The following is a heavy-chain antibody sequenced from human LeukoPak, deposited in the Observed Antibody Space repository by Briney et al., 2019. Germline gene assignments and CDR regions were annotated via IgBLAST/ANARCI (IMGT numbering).Heavy chain of an antibody. J-gene: IGHJ4*02. V-gene: IGHV4-61*02. CDR3: ARSRGSYYLDY. D-gene: IGHD1-26*01. Sequence: PSETLSLTCAVSGYSISSGYYWSWIRQPAGKGLEWIGRIYTSGSTNYNPSLKSRVTISVDTSKNQFSLKLSSVTAADTAVYYCARSRGSYYLDYWGQGTLVTVSS. CDR1: GYSISSGYY. CDR2: IYTSGST.